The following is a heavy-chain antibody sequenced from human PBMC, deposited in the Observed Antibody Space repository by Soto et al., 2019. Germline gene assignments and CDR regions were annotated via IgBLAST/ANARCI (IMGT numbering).Heavy chain of an antibody. CDR3: ARDAQGLVAEGGTGSWFDP. J-gene: IGHJ5*02. CDR2: ISAYNGNT. Sequence: QVQLVQSGAEVKKPGASVKVSCKASGYTFTSYGISWVRQAPGQGLEWMGWISAYNGNTNYAQKLQGRVTMTTDTYTSTAYRERRSLRSDDTAVYYCARDAQGLVAEGGTGSWFDPWGQGTLVAVSS. CDR1: GYTFTSYG. D-gene: IGHD6-13*01. V-gene: IGHV1-18*01.